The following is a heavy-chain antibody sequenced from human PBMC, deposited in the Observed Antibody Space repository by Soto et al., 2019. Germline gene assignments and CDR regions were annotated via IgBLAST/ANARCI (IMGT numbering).Heavy chain of an antibody. J-gene: IGHJ4*02. CDR3: ARGGYCTNGVCFYFDY. V-gene: IGHV3-33*01. CDR2: IWYDGSNK. Sequence: LRLSCAASGFTFSSYGMHWVRQAPGKGLEWVAVIWYDGSNKYYADSVKGRFTISRDNSKNTLYLQMNSLRAEDTAVYYCARGGYCTNGVCFYFDYWGQGTLVTVSS. D-gene: IGHD2-8*01. CDR1: GFTFSSYG.